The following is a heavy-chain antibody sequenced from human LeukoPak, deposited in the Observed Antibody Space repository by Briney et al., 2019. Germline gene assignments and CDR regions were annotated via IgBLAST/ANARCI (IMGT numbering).Heavy chain of an antibody. CDR3: AREVAPLYFHYGMDV. CDR2: TWYDGRNN. J-gene: IGHJ6*01. CDR1: GFTFSSYG. Sequence: PGKSLRLSCAASGFTFSSYGMHWVRQAPGKELEWVAVTWYDGRNNYYAASVKGRFTISRDDSKTTVYLLMNSLRAEDTAVYYCAREVAPLYFHYGMDVWGEGTTVTVSS. V-gene: IGHV3-33*01. D-gene: IGHD2-21*01.